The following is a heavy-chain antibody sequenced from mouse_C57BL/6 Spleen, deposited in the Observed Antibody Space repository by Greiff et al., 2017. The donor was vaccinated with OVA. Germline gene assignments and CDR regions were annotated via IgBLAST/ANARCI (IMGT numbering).Heavy chain of an antibody. Sequence: VQLKESGGDLVKPGGSLKLSCAASGFTFSSYGMSWVRQTPDKRLEWVATISSGGSYTYYPDSVKGRFTISRDNAKNTLYLQMSSLKSEDTAMYYCARHRNIEDYSSSYYAMDYWGQGTSVTVSS. J-gene: IGHJ4*01. D-gene: IGHD1-1*01. CDR2: ISSGGSYT. CDR1: GFTFSSYG. V-gene: IGHV5-6*01. CDR3: ARHRNIEDYSSSYYAMDY.